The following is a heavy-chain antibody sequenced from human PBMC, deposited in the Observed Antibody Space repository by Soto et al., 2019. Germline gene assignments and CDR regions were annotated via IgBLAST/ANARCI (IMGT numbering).Heavy chain of an antibody. CDR1: GDSISSSSYY. CDR2: IYYSGST. Sequence: QLQLQESGPGLVKPSETLSLTCTVSGDSISSSSYYWGWIRQPPGKGLEWIGSIYYSGSTYYNPSLKSRVTISVDTSKNQFSLNLSSVTAADTAVYYCARHTPAISISDHWGQGTLVTVSS. V-gene: IGHV4-39*01. CDR3: ARHTPAISISDH. J-gene: IGHJ4*02. D-gene: IGHD2-15*01.